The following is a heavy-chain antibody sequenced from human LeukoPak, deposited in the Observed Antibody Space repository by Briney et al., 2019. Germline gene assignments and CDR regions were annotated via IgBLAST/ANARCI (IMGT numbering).Heavy chain of an antibody. V-gene: IGHV1-2*02. CDR2: INPNSGGT. Sequence: ASVKVSCKASGYTFTGHYMHWVRQAPGQGLEWMGWINPNSGGTNYAQKFQGRVTMTRDTSISTAYMEVSRLRSDDTAVYYCARATGRYYCDYWGQGTLVTVSS. J-gene: IGHJ4*02. CDR3: ARATGRYYCDY. D-gene: IGHD3-9*01. CDR1: GYTFTGHY.